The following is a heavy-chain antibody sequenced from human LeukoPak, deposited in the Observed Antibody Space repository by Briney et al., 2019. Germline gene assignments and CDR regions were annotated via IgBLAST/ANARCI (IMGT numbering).Heavy chain of an antibody. Sequence: MAGGSLRLSCAASGFTFSSYSMNWVRQAPGKGLEWDSSISSSSSYIYYADSVKGRFTISRDNAKNSLYLQMNSLRAEDTAVYYCARDFYSSGWYYGMDVWGQGTTVTVSS. J-gene: IGHJ6*02. CDR2: ISSSSSYI. V-gene: IGHV3-21*01. CDR1: GFTFSSYS. CDR3: ARDFYSSGWYYGMDV. D-gene: IGHD6-19*01.